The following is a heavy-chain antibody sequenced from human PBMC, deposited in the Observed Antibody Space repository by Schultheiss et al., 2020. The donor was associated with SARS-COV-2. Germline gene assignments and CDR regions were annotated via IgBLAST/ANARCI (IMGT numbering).Heavy chain of an antibody. CDR3: ARKHTAIDY. Sequence: SETLSLTCTVSGGSISSGDYYWSWVRQPPGKGLEWIGFIYYGGTTKYNPSLKSRVTISVDTSKNQFSLKLSSVTAADTAVYYCARKHTAIDYWGQGTLVTVPQ. CDR1: GGSISSGDYY. CDR2: IYYGGTT. D-gene: IGHD5-18*01. V-gene: IGHV4-61*08. J-gene: IGHJ4*02.